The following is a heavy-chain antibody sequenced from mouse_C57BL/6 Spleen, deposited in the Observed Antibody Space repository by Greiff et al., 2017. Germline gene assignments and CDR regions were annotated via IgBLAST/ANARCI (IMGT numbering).Heavy chain of an antibody. V-gene: IGHV1-52*01. CDR2: IDPSDSET. CDR3: ARERTGTGYFDV. D-gene: IGHD3-3*01. J-gene: IGHJ1*03. CDR1: GYTFTSYW. Sequence: VQLQQPGAELVRPGSSVKLSCKASGYTFTSYWMHWVKQRPIQGLEWIGNIDPSDSETHYNQKFKDKATLTVDKSSSTAYMQLSSLTSEDAAVYYCARERTGTGYFDVWGTGTTVTVSS.